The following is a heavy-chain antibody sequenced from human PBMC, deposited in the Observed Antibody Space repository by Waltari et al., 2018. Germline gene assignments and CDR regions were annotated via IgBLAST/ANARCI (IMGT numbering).Heavy chain of an antibody. J-gene: IGHJ3*02. CDR2: IDHSGST. CDR1: GYSISSGYY. CDR3: AKDLGYSGPGAFDI. D-gene: IGHD5-12*01. Sequence: QVQLQESGPGLVKPSETLSLTCAVSGYSISSGYYWGWIRQPPGKGLEWVGSIDHSGSTYSNPSLKGRVTISVDTSKNQFALKLSSVTAADTAVYYCAKDLGYSGPGAFDIWGQGTMVTVSS. V-gene: IGHV4-38-2*02.